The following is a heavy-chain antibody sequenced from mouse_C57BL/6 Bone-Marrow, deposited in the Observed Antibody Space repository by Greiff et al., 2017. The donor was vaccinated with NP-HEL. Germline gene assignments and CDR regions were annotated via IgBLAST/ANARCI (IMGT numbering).Heavy chain of an antibody. Sequence: VQLKQSGAELARPGASVKLSCKASGYTFTSYGISWVKQRTGQGLEWIGWIDPENGDTEYASKFQGKATITADTSSNTAYLQLSSLTSEDTAVYYCTTFSWFAYWGQGTLVTVSA. CDR1: GYTFTSYG. CDR3: TTFSWFAY. V-gene: IGHV14-4*01. J-gene: IGHJ3*01. CDR2: IDPENGDT.